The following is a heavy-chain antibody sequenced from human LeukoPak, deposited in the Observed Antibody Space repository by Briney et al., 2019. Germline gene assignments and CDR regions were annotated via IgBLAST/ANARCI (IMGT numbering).Heavy chain of an antibody. CDR1: GGSFSGYY. V-gene: IGHV4-34*01. J-gene: IGHJ4*02. D-gene: IGHD4-17*01. Sequence: SETLSLTCAVYGGSFSGYYWSWLRQPPGKGLEWIGEINHSGSTNYNPSLKSRVTISVDTSKNQLSLKLSSVTAADTAVYYCASPNDYGDYAGFDYWGQGTLVTVSS. CDR3: ASPNDYGDYAGFDY. CDR2: INHSGST.